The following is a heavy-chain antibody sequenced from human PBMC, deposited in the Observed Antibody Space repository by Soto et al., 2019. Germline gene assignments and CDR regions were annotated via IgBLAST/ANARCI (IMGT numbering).Heavy chain of an antibody. J-gene: IGHJ4*02. CDR1: GFTFSGHD. D-gene: IGHD3-10*01. V-gene: IGHV3-13*01. CDR2: IGTAGDT. Sequence: PGGSLRLSCAASGFTFSGHDMHWVRQVPGKGLEWVSGIGTAGDTYYPGSAKGRFTVSRENDKNSFYLQMNSLTVGDTAVYYCARAPVLVRGIRAFDYWGQGALVTVSS. CDR3: ARAPVLVRGIRAFDY.